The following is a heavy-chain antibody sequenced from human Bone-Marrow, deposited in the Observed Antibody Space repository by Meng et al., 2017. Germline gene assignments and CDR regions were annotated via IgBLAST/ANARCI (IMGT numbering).Heavy chain of an antibody. V-gene: IGHV3-33*06. CDR3: EKNRKQLVPRRSGFDY. J-gene: IGHJ4*02. D-gene: IGHD6-13*01. Sequence: GESLKISCAASGFTFSSYGMHWVRQAPGKGLEWVAAIWYDGSKKYYADSVKGRFTISRDNSKNTPYLQMNSMNAEDAAVYYWEKNRKQLVPRRSGFDYWGQGTLVTVSS. CDR2: IWYDGSKK. CDR1: GFTFSSYG.